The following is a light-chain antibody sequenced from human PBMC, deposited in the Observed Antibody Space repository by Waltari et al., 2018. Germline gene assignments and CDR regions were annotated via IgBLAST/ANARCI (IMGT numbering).Light chain of an antibody. CDR1: SSNIGSDYH. J-gene: IGLJ3*02. Sequence: SVLTQPPSVPAAPGQRATIPCTGSSSNIGSDYHVPWYQQVPGMAPKLLLYGNNKRPSGVPDRFSGSKSGTSASLAIAGLQPEDEADYYCQSFDIILTGWVFGGGTRLTVL. CDR3: QSFDIILTGWV. V-gene: IGLV1-40*01. CDR2: GNN.